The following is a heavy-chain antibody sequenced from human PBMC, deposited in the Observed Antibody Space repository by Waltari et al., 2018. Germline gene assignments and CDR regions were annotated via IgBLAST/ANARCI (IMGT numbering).Heavy chain of an antibody. CDR2: IYHSGST. J-gene: IGHJ6*03. CDR1: GYSISSGYY. V-gene: IGHV4-38-2*02. D-gene: IGHD6-13*01. Sequence: QVQLQESGPGLVKPSETLSLTCAVSGYSISSGYYWGWIRQPPGRGLEWIGSIYHSGSTYYNPSLKSRVTISVDTSKNQFSLKLSSVTAADTAVYYCARDVYSSSWPGLYYYYMDVWGKGTTVTVSS. CDR3: ARDVYSSSWPGLYYYYMDV.